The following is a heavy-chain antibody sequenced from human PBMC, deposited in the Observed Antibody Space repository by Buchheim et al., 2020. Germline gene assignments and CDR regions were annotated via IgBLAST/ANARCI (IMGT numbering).Heavy chain of an antibody. Sequence: QVTLRESGPALVKPTQTLTLTCTFFVFSLRTSGMCVSWIRQPPGKALEWLALIDWDDDTYYSTSLKTRPTISKATSKNQVVLTMTNMDPVNTATYYCARIRGSSSYYGMDVWGQGTT. D-gene: IGHD6-6*01. CDR3: ARIRGSSSYYGMDV. J-gene: IGHJ6*02. CDR1: VFSLRTSGMC. V-gene: IGHV2-70*01. CDR2: IDWDDDT.